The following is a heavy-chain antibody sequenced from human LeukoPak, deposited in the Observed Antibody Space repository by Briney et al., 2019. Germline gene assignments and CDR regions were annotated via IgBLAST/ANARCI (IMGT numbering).Heavy chain of an antibody. V-gene: IGHV1-18*01. J-gene: IGHJ4*02. CDR1: GYTFINSG. Sequence: ASAKVSCKASGYTFINSGINWVRQAPGQGLEWLGWISTGNTKYTEKLQGRVTMTTDTSTNTGYMELRSLRSDDTAVYYCARDHYDYWGQGTLVTVSA. CDR2: ISTGNT. CDR3: ARDHYDY. D-gene: IGHD3-10*01.